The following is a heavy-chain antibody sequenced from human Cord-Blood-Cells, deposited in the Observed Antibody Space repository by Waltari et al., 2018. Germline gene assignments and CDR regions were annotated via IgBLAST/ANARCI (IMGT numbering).Heavy chain of an antibody. Sequence: QVQLVQSGAEVKKPGSSVKVSCKAPGGTFSSYALSWVRQAPGQGLEWMGGIIPIFGTENYAQKFQGRITITADKSTSTAYMELSSLRSEDTAVYYCARIIYSSSYYYYGMDVWGQGTTVTVSS. CDR1: GGTFSSYA. CDR3: ARIIYSSSYYYYGMDV. V-gene: IGHV1-69*06. D-gene: IGHD6-13*01. J-gene: IGHJ6*02. CDR2: IIPIFGTE.